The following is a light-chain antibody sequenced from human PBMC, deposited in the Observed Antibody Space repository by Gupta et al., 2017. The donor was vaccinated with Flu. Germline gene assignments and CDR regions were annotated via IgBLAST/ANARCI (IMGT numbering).Light chain of an antibody. CDR1: SSDVGDYNY. CDR2: DVS. CDR3: SSYITSATLEYV. J-gene: IGLJ1*01. Sequence: QSALTQPASVSGSPGQSITISCTGTSSDVGDYNYVSWYQHHPGKAPRLMIYDVSIRPSGVSDRFSGSKSGNTASLTISGLQAEDEADYYCSSYITSATLEYVFGTGTTVTVL. V-gene: IGLV2-14*03.